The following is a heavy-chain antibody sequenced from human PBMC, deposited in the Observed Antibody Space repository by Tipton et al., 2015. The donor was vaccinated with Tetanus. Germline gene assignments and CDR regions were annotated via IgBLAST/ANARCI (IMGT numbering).Heavy chain of an antibody. V-gene: IGHV3-7*01. D-gene: IGHD3-9*01. CDR2: INQDGNIK. CDR3: ARVAPDFLTGSPDY. Sequence: GSLRLSCAVSGFTFSSYWMTWVRQAPGKGLEWVANINQDGNIKQYVDSVEGRFTISRDNAKNSLYLQMNSLRAEDTAVYYCARVAPDFLTGSPDYWGQGTLVTVSS. CDR1: GFTFSSYW. J-gene: IGHJ4*02.